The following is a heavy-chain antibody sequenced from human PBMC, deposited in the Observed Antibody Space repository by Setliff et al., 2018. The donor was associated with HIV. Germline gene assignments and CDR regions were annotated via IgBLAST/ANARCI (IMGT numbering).Heavy chain of an antibody. J-gene: IGHJ6*03. D-gene: IGHD2-8*02. V-gene: IGHV4-39*07. CDR2: VYSSGST. Sequence: SETLSLTCIVSGGAISSSSYYWGWIRQPPGKGLEWIGTVYSSGSTYYNPSLKSRVTISVDTSENQFSLKLSSVTAADTAVYYCASVSITYWYSIPRDYYYYMDVWGEGTTVTVSS. CDR1: GGAISSSSYY. CDR3: ASVSITYWYSIPRDYYYYMDV.